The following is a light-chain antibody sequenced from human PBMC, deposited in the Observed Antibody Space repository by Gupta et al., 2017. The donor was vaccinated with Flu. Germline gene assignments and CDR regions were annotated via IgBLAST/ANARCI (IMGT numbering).Light chain of an antibody. J-gene: IGLJ3*02. CDR2: STN. Sequence: QTVVTQEPSVSVSPGGTVTLTCGLSSGSVSTGYYPSWHQQTPGQAPRTLIYSTNTRSSGVPDRFSGSILGNKAALTITGAQTDDECDYYCVLYMGSGIWVFGGGTKLTV. V-gene: IGLV8-61*01. CDR3: VLYMGSGIWV. CDR1: SGSVSTGYY.